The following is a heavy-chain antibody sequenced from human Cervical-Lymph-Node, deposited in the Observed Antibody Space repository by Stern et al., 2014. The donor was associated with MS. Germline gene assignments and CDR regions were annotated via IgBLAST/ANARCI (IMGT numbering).Heavy chain of an antibody. V-gene: IGHV4-59*01. J-gene: IGHJ4*02. Sequence: QVQLQESGPGLVKPSENLSLTCTVSGGSLRTFSWSWIRQPPGRGLEWICCVYYHGSITYNPSLKSRVTMSVDTSKSQLSLRLHSVTAADTAVYYCARHSVGVKEFDSWGQGTLVTVSS. CDR3: ARHSVGVKEFDS. CDR2: VYYHGSI. D-gene: IGHD5/OR15-5a*01. CDR1: GGSLRTFS.